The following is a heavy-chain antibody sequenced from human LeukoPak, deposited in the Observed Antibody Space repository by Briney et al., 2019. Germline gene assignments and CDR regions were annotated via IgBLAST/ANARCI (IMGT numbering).Heavy chain of an antibody. V-gene: IGHV3-30*18. D-gene: IGHD6-19*01. J-gene: IGHJ4*02. CDR2: ISYDASNK. Sequence: GGSLRLSCAASGFPFSTYGMHWVRQAPGKGLEWVAVISYDASNKYYPDSVKGRFTISRDNSKNTLYLQMNSLRAEDTTVYYCAKDQENSSGWYTDYWGQGTLVIVSS. CDR1: GFPFSTYG. CDR3: AKDQENSSGWYTDY.